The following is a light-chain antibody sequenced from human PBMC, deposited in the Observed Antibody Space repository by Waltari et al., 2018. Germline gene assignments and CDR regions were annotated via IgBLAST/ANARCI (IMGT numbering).Light chain of an antibody. CDR3: SSYISSSTLEL. V-gene: IGLV2-14*03. CDR1: SSDVGAYNY. Sequence: QSALTQPASGSGSPGQSITISCTGTSSDVGAYNYVSCYQQHPGKAPKLIIFDVSIRPSGVSNRFSGSKSGNTASLTISGLQAEDEADYYCSSYISSSTLELFGGGTSLTVL. CDR2: DVS. J-gene: IGLJ2*01.